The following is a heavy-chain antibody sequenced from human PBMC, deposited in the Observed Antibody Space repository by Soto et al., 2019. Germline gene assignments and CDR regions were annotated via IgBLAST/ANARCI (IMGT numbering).Heavy chain of an antibody. Sequence: GGSLRLSCAASGFTFSSYGMHWVRQAPGKGLEWVAVISYDGSNKYYADSGKGRFTISRDNSKNTLYLQMNSLRAEDTAVYYCAKDPRFNYSGSYPGGGIDYWGQGTLVTVSS. J-gene: IGHJ4*02. CDR3: AKDPRFNYSGSYPGGGIDY. CDR1: GFTFSSYG. CDR2: ISYDGSNK. D-gene: IGHD1-26*01. V-gene: IGHV3-30*18.